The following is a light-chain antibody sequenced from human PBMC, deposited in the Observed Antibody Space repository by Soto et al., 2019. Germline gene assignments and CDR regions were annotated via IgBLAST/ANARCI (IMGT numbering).Light chain of an antibody. Sequence: DIQMTQSPSTLSGSVGDRVTITCRASQTISSWLAWYQQKSGKAPKLLIYKASTLKSGVPSRFSGSGSGTEFTLTISSLQTDDFATYYCQHYNSYSEAFGQGTKVDLK. CDR1: QTISSW. CDR2: KAS. J-gene: IGKJ1*01. V-gene: IGKV1-5*03. CDR3: QHYNSYSEA.